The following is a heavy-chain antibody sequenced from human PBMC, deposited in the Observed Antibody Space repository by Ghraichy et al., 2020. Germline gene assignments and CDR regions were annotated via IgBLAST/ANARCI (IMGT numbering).Heavy chain of an antibody. CDR1: GGSISSGGYS. V-gene: IGHV4-30-2*01. CDR2: IYHSGST. CDR3: ARGYYDSSGYYPPHFDY. Sequence: SETLSLTCAVSGGSISSGGYSWSWIRQPPGKGLEWIGYIYHSGSTYYNPSLKSRVTISVDRSKNQFSLKLSSVTAADTAVYYCARGYYDSSGYYPPHFDYWGQGTLVTVSS. D-gene: IGHD3-22*01. J-gene: IGHJ4*02.